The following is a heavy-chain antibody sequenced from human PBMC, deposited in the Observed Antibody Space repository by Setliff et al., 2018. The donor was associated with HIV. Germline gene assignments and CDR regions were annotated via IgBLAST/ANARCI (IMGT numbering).Heavy chain of an antibody. D-gene: IGHD6-19*01. J-gene: IGHJ4*02. V-gene: IGHV1-24*01. Sequence: EASVKVSCKVYGYTLSELSIHWVRQAPGKGLEWMGYFDPQDGETVYAQKFQGRVTLTEEPPTDTAYLELSGLRFEDTAVYYCATLKEQWLSEGGFDYWGQGTLVTVSS. CDR2: FDPQDGET. CDR1: GYTLSELS. CDR3: ATLKEQWLSEGGFDY.